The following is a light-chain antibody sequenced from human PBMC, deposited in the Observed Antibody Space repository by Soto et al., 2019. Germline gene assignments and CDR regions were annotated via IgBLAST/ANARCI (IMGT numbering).Light chain of an antibody. CDR2: DAS. CDR1: QSVSSS. CDR3: QQRHNWLT. J-gene: IGKJ4*01. V-gene: IGKV3-11*01. Sequence: DIVLTQSPATLSLSSGERATLSCRARQSVSSSLAWYQQKPGQAPRLLVYDASSRASGIPARFSGSGSGTDFTLTISSLEPEDLAIYYCQQRHNWLTFGGGTKVEVK.